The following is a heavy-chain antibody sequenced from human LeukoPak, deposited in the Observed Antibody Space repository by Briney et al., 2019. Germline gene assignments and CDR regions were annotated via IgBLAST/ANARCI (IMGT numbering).Heavy chain of an antibody. CDR1: GFSARGNY. V-gene: IGHV3-66*02. CDR3: ARDLGWDNVTSFHF. Sequence: PGGSLRLSCEGSGFSARGNYMSWVRQTPGKGLEWVAAVYSGGSTNRAEAVQGRFSVSRDNSKDTLYLQMNNLRPEDTGVYFCARDLGWDNVTSFHFWGLGTQVTVSS. J-gene: IGHJ4*02. CDR2: VYSGGST. D-gene: IGHD2-15*01.